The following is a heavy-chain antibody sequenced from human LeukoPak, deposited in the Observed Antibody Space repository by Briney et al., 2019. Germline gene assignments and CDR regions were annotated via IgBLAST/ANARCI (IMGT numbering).Heavy chain of an antibody. CDR3: AKVAVAKSAKYWYFDL. D-gene: IGHD6-19*01. Sequence: PGGSLRLSCAASGFTFSSYAMGWVRQAPGKGLEWVSAISGSGGSTYYADSVKGRFTISRDNSKNTLYLQMNSLRAEDTAVYYCAKVAVAKSAKYWYFDLWGRGTLVTVSS. CDR2: ISGSGGST. J-gene: IGHJ2*01. V-gene: IGHV3-23*01. CDR1: GFTFSSYA.